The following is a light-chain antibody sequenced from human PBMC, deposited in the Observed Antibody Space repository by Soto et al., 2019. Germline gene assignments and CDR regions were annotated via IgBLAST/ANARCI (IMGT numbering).Light chain of an antibody. CDR2: AAS. V-gene: IGKV1-39*01. CDR1: QSISGY. J-gene: IGKJ2*01. Sequence: DIQMTQSPSSLSASVGDRVTTPSRPSQSISGYLNWYQQKPGKAPKLLIYAASSLQSGVPSRFSGSGSGTDFTLTISSLQPEDFATYYCQQSYSTPYTFGQGTKLEIK. CDR3: QQSYSTPYT.